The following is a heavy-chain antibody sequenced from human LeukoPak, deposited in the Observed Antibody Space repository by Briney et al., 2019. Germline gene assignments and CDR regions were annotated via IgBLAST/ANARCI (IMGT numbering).Heavy chain of an antibody. CDR3: ARDLPETLRYFDWLLYKGIGAFDI. Sequence: SETLSLTCTVSGGSISSYYWSWIRQPPGKGLEWIGYIYYSGSTNYNPSLKSLVTISVDTSKNQFSLKLSSVTAADTAVYYCARDLPETLRYFDWLLYKGIGAFDIWGQGTMVTVSS. V-gene: IGHV4-59*12. J-gene: IGHJ3*02. CDR1: GGSISSYY. CDR2: IYYSGST. D-gene: IGHD3-9*01.